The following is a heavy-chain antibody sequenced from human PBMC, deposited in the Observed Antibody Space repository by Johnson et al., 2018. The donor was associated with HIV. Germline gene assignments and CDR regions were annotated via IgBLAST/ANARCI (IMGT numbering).Heavy chain of an antibody. CDR3: AKVHIAARWSDAFDI. J-gene: IGHJ3*02. D-gene: IGHD6-6*01. Sequence: QMQLVESGGGVVQPGGSLRLSCVASGFTFRSYGMHWVRQAPGKGLEWVSFVSYDGTNEFYADSVKGRFTVSRDSSKNTLFLQMNSLRAEDTAVYFCAKVHIAARWSDAFDIWGQGTMVTVSS. V-gene: IGHV3-30*18. CDR1: GFTFRSYG. CDR2: VSYDGTNE.